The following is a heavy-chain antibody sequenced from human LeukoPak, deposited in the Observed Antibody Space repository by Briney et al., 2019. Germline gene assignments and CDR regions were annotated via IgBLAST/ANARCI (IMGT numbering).Heavy chain of an antibody. V-gene: IGHV4-34*01. D-gene: IGHD3-3*01. CDR3: ARLFVAEYFQH. CDR2: INHSGST. Sequence: PSETLSLTCAVYGGSFSGYYWSWIRQPPGKGLEWIGEINHSGSTNYNPSLKSRVTISVDTSKNQFSLKLSSVTAADTAVYYCARLFVAEYFQHWGQGTLVTVSS. CDR1: GGSFSGYY. J-gene: IGHJ1*01.